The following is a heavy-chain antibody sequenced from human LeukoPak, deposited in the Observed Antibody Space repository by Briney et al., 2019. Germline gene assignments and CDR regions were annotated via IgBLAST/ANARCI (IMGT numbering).Heavy chain of an antibody. Sequence: GGXLRLSCASSGFTFSSYWMHWVRQAPGKGLVWVSRINSDGSSTSYADSVKGGFTISRDNAKNTLYLQMNSLRAEDTAVYYCARVIAAAGGWGQGTLVTVSS. J-gene: IGHJ4*02. V-gene: IGHV3-74*01. CDR1: GFTFSSYW. CDR3: ARVIAAAGG. CDR2: INSDGSST. D-gene: IGHD6-13*01.